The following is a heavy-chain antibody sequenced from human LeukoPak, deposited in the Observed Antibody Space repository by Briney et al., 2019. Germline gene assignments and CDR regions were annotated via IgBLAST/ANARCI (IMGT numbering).Heavy chain of an antibody. CDR3: ASASGGYSYGDYYFDY. CDR2: IYSGGST. J-gene: IGHJ4*02. D-gene: IGHD5-18*01. V-gene: IGHV3-53*01. Sequence: GGSLRLSCAAYGFTVSSNYMSWVRQAPGKGLEWVSVIYSGGSTYYADSVKGRFTISRDNSKNTLYLQMNSLRAEDTAVYYCASASGGYSYGDYYFDYWGQGTLVTVSS. CDR1: GFTVSSNY.